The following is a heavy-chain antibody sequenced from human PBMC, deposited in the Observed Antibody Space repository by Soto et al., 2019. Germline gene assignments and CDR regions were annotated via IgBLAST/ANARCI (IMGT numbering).Heavy chain of an antibody. CDR3: ARDQKWSSGWYVY. J-gene: IGHJ4*02. Sequence: SETLSLTCAVYGGSFSGYYWSWIRQPPGKGLEWIGEINHSGSTNYNPSLKSRVTISVDTSKNQFSLKLSSVTAADTAVYYCARDQKWSSGWYVYWGQGTLVTVSS. CDR1: GGSFSGYY. CDR2: INHSGST. V-gene: IGHV4-34*01. D-gene: IGHD6-19*01.